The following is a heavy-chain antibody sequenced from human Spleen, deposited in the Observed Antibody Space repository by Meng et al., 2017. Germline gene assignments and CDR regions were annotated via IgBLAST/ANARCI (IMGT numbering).Heavy chain of an antibody. Sequence: SETLSLTCTVSGGSISSYYWSWNRHPPGKGLGWIGEINHSGSPNYNPSLESRATISVDTSQNNLSLKMSSVTAADTAVYYCARDQIRITMMVVVMAPRRAHSFDVWGKGTMVTVSS. V-gene: IGHV4-59*12. J-gene: IGHJ3*01. CDR1: GGSISSYY. CDR2: INHSGSP. CDR3: ARDQIRITMMVVVMAPRRAHSFDV. D-gene: IGHD3-22*01.